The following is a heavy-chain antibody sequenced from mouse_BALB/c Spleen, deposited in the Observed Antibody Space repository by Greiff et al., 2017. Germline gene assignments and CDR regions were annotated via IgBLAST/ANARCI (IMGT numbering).Heavy chain of an antibody. CDR2: ISSGSSTI. J-gene: IGHJ2*01. CDR3: ARWGEGYFDY. Sequence: EVHLVESGGGLVQPGGSRKLSCAASGFTFSSFGMHWVRQAPEKGLEWVAYISSGSSTIYYADTVKGRFTISRDNPKNTLFLQMTSLRSEDTAMYYCARWGEGYFDYWGQGTTLTVSS. CDR1: GFTFSSFG. V-gene: IGHV5-17*02.